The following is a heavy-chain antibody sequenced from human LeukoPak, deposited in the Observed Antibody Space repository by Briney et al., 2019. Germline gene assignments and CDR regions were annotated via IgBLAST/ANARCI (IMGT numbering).Heavy chain of an antibody. Sequence: ASVKVSCKASGYTFTGYYMHWVRQAPGQGLEWMGWISAYNGNTNYAQKLQGRVTMTTDTSTSTAYMELRSLRSDDTAVYYCARAHKGYFDWLVKYYFGYWGQGTLVTVSS. J-gene: IGHJ4*02. V-gene: IGHV1-18*04. D-gene: IGHD3-9*01. CDR1: GYTFTGYY. CDR2: ISAYNGNT. CDR3: ARAHKGYFDWLVKYYFGY.